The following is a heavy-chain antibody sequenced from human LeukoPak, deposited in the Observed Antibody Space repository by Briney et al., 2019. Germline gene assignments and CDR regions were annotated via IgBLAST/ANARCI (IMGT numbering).Heavy chain of an antibody. CDR3: PLPTLGY. V-gene: IGHV3-64D*08. CDR1: GFTFSSYA. Sequence: PGGSLRLSCSASGFTFSSYAMHWVRQAPGKGLQYVSGISTNGGRTYYADSVRGRFTISRDNSKYTLYLQMSSLRVEDTAVYYCPLPTLGYWGQGTLVTVSS. J-gene: IGHJ4*02. D-gene: IGHD2-15*01. CDR2: ISTNGGRT.